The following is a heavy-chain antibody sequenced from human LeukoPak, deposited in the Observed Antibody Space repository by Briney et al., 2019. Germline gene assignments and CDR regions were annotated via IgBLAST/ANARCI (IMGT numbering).Heavy chain of an antibody. V-gene: IGHV3-23*01. Sequence: GASLRLSCAASGFTFSSYAMSWVRQAPGKGLEWVSAISGSGGSTYYADSVKGRSTISRDNSKNTLYLQMNSLRAEDTAVYYCAKDAFDYYDSSGPESWGQGTLVTVSS. CDR3: AKDAFDYYDSSGPES. J-gene: IGHJ5*02. D-gene: IGHD3-22*01. CDR1: GFTFSSYA. CDR2: ISGSGGST.